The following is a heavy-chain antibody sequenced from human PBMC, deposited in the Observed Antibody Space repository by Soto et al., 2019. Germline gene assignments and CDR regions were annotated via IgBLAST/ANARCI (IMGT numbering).Heavy chain of an antibody. D-gene: IGHD1-26*01. CDR1: GYTFTSYA. Sequence: QVQLVQSGAEVKKPGASVKVSCTASGYTFTSYAMHWVRQAPGQRLEWMGWINAGNGNTKYSQKFQGRVTITRDTSASTAYMELSSLRSEDTALYYCARLPYSGGYGDWFDSWGQGTLVTVSS. CDR2: INAGNGNT. J-gene: IGHJ5*01. V-gene: IGHV1-3*01. CDR3: ARLPYSGGYGDWFDS.